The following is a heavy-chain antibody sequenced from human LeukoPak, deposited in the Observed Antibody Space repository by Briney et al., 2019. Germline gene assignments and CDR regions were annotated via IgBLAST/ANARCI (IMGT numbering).Heavy chain of an antibody. CDR3: ARHGEAAGIAA. V-gene: IGHV5-51*01. CDR1: GYSFTSYW. D-gene: IGHD6-13*01. J-gene: IGHJ4*02. Sequence: GESLKISFKGSGYSFTSYWIGWVRQMPGKGLEWMGIIYHGDSDTRYSPSFQGHVTISADKSISTAYLQWSSLKASDTAMYYCARHGEAAGIAAWGQGTLVTVSS. CDR2: IYHGDSDT.